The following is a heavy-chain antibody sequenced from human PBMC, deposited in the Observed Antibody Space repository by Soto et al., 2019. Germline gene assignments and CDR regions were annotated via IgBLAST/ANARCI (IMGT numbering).Heavy chain of an antibody. V-gene: IGHV4-61*08. D-gene: IGHD2-15*01. CDR3: ARLDYCSGGSCYYYFDY. CDR2: IYYSGST. CDR1: GGSISSGDYY. J-gene: IGHJ4*02. Sequence: SETLSLTCTVSGGSISSGDYYWSWIRQPPGKGLEWIGYIYYSGSTNYNPSLKSRVTISVDTSKNQFSLKLSSVTAADTAVYYCARLDYCSGGSCYYYFDYWGQGTLVTVSS.